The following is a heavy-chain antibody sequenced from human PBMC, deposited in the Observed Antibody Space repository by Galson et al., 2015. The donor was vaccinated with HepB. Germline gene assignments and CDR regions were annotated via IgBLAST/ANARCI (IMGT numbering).Heavy chain of an antibody. CDR3: ARGYSNGYRIDY. CDR2: INSDGGST. V-gene: IGHV3-74*01. D-gene: IGHD5-18*01. CDR1: GFTFSNYW. Sequence: SLRLSCAASGFTFSNYWMHWVSQGPGKGLVWVSRINSDGGSTSYADSVKGRFTISRDNAKNTPYLQMNSLRAEDTAVYYCARGYSNGYRIDYWGQGALVTVSS. J-gene: IGHJ4*02.